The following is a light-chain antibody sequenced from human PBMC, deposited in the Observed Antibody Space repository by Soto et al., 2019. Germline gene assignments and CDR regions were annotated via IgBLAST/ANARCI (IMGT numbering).Light chain of an antibody. CDR1: QSVSSN. J-gene: IGKJ1*01. Sequence: EIVMTQSPATLSVSPGERATLSCRASQSVSSNLAWYQQKPGQAPRLLIYGASTRATRIPARFSGSGSGTDFTLTISSLEPEDFAVYYCQQYGSSGTFGQVTKVDI. CDR2: GAS. CDR3: QQYGSSGT. V-gene: IGKV3-15*01.